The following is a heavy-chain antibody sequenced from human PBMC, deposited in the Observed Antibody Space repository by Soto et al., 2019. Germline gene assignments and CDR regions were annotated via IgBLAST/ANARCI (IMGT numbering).Heavy chain of an antibody. CDR2: ISSGGRTT. J-gene: IGHJ4*02. D-gene: IGHD5-12*01. V-gene: IGHV3-74*01. CDR3: VRGNSGYGNFDY. CDR1: GFTLSGYW. Sequence: EVQLVESGGGLVQPGGSLRLSCAASGFTLSGYWMHWVRQVPGKGLVWVSRISSGGRTTNYADSVGGRFTISRDNAKNTLYVQMNSLRAEDTAVYYCVRGNSGYGNFDYWGQGTLVTVSS.